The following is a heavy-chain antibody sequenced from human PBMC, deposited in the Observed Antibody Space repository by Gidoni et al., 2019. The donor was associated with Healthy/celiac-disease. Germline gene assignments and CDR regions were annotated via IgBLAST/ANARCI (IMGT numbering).Heavy chain of an antibody. CDR3: ARDYDFWSGSHAFDI. D-gene: IGHD3-3*01. CDR1: GFTFSSYS. J-gene: IGHJ3*02. Sequence: EVQLVESGGGLVQPGGSLRLSCAASGFTFSSYSMNWVRQAPGKGLEWVSYISSISSTIYYADSVKGRFTISRDNAKNSLYLQMNSLRAEDTAVYYCARDYDFWSGSHAFDIWGQGTMVTVSS. V-gene: IGHV3-48*01. CDR2: ISSISSTI.